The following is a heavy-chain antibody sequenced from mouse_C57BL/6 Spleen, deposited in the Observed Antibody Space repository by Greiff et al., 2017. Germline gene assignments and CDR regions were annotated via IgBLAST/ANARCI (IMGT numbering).Heavy chain of an antibody. CDR3: ARRGYDGPYWYFDV. CDR1: GFTFSDYY. V-gene: IGHV5-12*01. CDR2: ISNGGGST. D-gene: IGHD2-2*01. J-gene: IGHJ1*03. Sequence: DVQLVESGGGLVQPGGSLKLSCAASGFTFSDYYMYWVRQTPEKRLEWVAYISNGGGSTYYPDTVKGRFTISRDNAKNTLYLQMSRLKSEDTAMYYCARRGYDGPYWYFDVWGTGTTVTVSS.